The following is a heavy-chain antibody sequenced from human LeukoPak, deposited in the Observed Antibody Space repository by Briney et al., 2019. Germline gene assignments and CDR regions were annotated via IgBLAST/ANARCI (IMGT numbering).Heavy chain of an antibody. V-gene: IGHV1-69*13. D-gene: IGHD6-13*01. CDR3: ARGGIAAAGSFDY. Sequence: GASVKVSCKASGGTFSSYAISWVRQAPGQGLEWMGGIIPIFGTTNYAQKFQGRVTITADESTSTAYMKLSSLRSEDTAVYYCARGGIAAAGSFDYWGQGTLVTVSS. CDR2: IIPIFGTT. J-gene: IGHJ4*02. CDR1: GGTFSSYA.